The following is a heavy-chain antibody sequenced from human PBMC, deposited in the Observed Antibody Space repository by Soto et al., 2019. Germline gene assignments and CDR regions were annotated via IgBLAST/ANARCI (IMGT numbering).Heavy chain of an antibody. CDR3: ARDFDFWSGPSWDAFDI. J-gene: IGHJ3*02. V-gene: IGHV3-33*01. D-gene: IGHD3-3*01. CDR1: GFTFSSYG. Sequence: GGSLRLSCAASGFTFSSYGMHWVRQAPGKGLEWVAVIWYDGSNKYYADSVKGRFTISRDNSKNTLYLQMNSLRAEDTAVYYCARDFDFWSGPSWDAFDIWGQGTMVTVSS. CDR2: IWYDGSNK.